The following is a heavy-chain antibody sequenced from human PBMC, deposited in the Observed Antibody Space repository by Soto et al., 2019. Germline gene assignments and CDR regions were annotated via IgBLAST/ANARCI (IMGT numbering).Heavy chain of an antibody. V-gene: IGHV1-3*01. J-gene: IGHJ6*03. CDR3: ARGQDFWSGLYYMDV. CDR1: GYTFTSYA. D-gene: IGHD3-3*01. Sequence: QVQLVQSGAEVKKPGASVKVSCKASGYTFTSYAMHWVRQAPGQRLEWMGWINAGNGNTKYSQKFQGRVTITRDTPASTAYMELSSLRSEDTAVYYCARGQDFWSGLYYMDVWGKGTTVTVSS. CDR2: INAGNGNT.